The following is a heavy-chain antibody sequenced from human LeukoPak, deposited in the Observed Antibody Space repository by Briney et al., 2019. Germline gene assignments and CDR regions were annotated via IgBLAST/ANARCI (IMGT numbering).Heavy chain of an antibody. CDR2: IYHSGST. J-gene: IGHJ6*02. D-gene: IGHD2-2*01. CDR1: GGSFSGYY. CDR3: ARDLCSSTSCYPWSYYYYYGMDV. Sequence: SETLSLTCAVYGGSFSGYYWSWIRQPPGKGLEWIGEIYHSGSTNYNPSLKSRVTISVDKSKNQFSLKLSSVTAADTAVYYCARDLCSSTSCYPWSYYYYYGMDVWGQGTTVTVSS. V-gene: IGHV4-34*01.